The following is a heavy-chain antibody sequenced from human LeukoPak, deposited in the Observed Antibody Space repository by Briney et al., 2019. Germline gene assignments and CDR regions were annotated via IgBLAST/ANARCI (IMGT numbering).Heavy chain of an antibody. CDR2: IAMDGSNK. J-gene: IGHJ3*02. V-gene: IGHV3-30*18. CDR1: GFTFSNYG. CDR3: AKKVFSGWYGAFDI. Sequence: GGFLRLSCAGSGFTFSNYGMHWVRQAPDKGLEWVAVIAMDGSNKYYADSVKGRFTISRDNSKNTLYLQMNSLRAEDTAVYYCAKKVFSGWYGAFDIWGQGTMVTVSS. D-gene: IGHD6-19*01.